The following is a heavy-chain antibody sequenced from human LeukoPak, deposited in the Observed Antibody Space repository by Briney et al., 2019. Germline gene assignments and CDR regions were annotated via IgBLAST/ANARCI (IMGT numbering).Heavy chain of an antibody. CDR3: AKDISDYDSSGCLDY. CDR2: ISWNSGSI. V-gene: IGHV3-9*01. CDR1: GFTFEDYA. J-gene: IGHJ4*02. D-gene: IGHD3-22*01. Sequence: GGSLSFPWAPLGFTFEDYAMPWVRQAPGKALEWAQGISWNSGSIGYADSVKGRFTISRDNAKNSLYLQMNSLRAEDTALYYCAKDISDYDSSGCLDYWGQGTLVTVSS.